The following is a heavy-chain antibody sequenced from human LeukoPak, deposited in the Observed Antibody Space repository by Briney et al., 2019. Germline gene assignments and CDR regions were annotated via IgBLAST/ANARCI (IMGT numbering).Heavy chain of an antibody. Sequence: GKSLRLSCAASGFTFNNFWMNWVRQVPGKGPGWVSGINNDGRATNYADSVKGGFTISRDNSKNTLYLQMNSLRAEDTAVYYCAKDLGSYSVFDYWGQGTLVTVSS. D-gene: IGHD1-26*01. CDR2: INNDGRAT. J-gene: IGHJ4*02. V-gene: IGHV3-74*01. CDR3: AKDLGSYSVFDY. CDR1: GFTFNNFW.